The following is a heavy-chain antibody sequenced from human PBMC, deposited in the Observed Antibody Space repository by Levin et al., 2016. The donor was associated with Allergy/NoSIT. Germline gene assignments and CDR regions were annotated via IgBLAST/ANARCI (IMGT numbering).Heavy chain of an antibody. J-gene: IGHJ4*01. CDR3: ARSMRRFTSGWAVDY. CDR2: ISHDGSKK. V-gene: IGHV3-30*09. CDR1: GFTFNVHA. Sequence: GGSLRLSCVASGFTFNVHAMHWVRQSPGKGLEWLAVISHDGSKKFYADSMQGRFAVSRDNSKNTFYADMNSLKTEDTALYYCARSMRRFTSGWAVDYWGHGTLVTVSS. D-gene: IGHD6-19*01.